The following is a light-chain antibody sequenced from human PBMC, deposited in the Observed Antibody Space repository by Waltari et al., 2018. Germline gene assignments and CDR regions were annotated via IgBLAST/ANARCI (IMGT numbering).Light chain of an antibody. CDR3: QSYDSSLSGGV. Sequence: QSVLTQPPSVSGAPGQRVTISCTGSSSNIGAGYDVHWYQQLPGTAPKLLIFGNSNRPSGVPDRFSGSKSGTSAFLAITGLQAEDEGDYYCQSYDSSLSGGVFGGGTKLTVL. CDR2: GNS. CDR1: SSNIGAGYD. J-gene: IGLJ2*01. V-gene: IGLV1-40*01.